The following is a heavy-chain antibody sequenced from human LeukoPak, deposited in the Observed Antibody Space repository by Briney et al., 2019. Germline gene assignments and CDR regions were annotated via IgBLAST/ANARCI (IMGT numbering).Heavy chain of an antibody. CDR3: ARSITMIVVVRGAFDI. CDR1: GGTFSSYA. J-gene: IGHJ3*02. V-gene: IGHV1-69*13. D-gene: IGHD3-22*01. Sequence: SVKVSCKASGGTFSSYAINWVRQAPGQGLEWMGGIIPILGTANNAQKFQGRITITADESTSTAYMELSSLRSEDTAVYYCARSITMIVVVRGAFDIWGQGTMVTVSS. CDR2: IIPILGTA.